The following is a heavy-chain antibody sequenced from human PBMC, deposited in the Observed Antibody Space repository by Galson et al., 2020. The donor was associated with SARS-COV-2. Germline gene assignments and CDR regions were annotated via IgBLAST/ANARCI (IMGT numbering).Heavy chain of an antibody. D-gene: IGHD4-17*01. CDR3: ARHRLYGGNPHDAFDI. Sequence: GESLKISCKGSGYSFTSYWIGWVRQMPGKGLEWMGNIYPGDSDTRYSPSFQGQVTISADKSISTAYLQWSSLKASDTAMYYCARHRLYGGNPHDAFDIWGQGTMVTVSS. V-gene: IGHV5-51*01. CDR1: GYSFTSYW. CDR2: IYPGDSDT. J-gene: IGHJ3*02.